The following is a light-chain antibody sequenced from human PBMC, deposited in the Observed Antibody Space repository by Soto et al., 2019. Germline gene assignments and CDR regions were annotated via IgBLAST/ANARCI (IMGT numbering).Light chain of an antibody. Sequence: DVVMTQSPLSLPVTLGQPASSSCRSSPSLVSSDGNTHLIWFQQIPGQSPRRLIYKVSNRDSEVPDRFSGSVSGTDFTLEISRVEAEDVGVYYCMQATHWHWTFGQGTKGEIK. V-gene: IGKV2-30*01. CDR1: PSLVSSDGNTH. CDR3: MQATHWHWT. J-gene: IGKJ1*01. CDR2: KVS.